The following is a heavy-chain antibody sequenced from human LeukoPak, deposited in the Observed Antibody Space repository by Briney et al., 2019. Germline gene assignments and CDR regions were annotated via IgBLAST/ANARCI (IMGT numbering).Heavy chain of an antibody. D-gene: IGHD3-9*01. CDR1: GFTFSNAW. V-gene: IGHV3-21*04. CDR3: TKCLEFDWLPIDH. Sequence: GGSLRLSCAASGFTFSNAWMSWVRQAPGKGLEWVSSISSSSSYIYYADSVKGRFTISRDNSKNTLYLQMNSLRAEDTAVYYCTKCLEFDWLPIDHWGQGTLVTVSS. CDR2: ISSSSSYI. J-gene: IGHJ4*02.